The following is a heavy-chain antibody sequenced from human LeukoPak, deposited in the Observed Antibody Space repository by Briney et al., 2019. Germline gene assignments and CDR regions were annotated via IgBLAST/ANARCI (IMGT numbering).Heavy chain of an antibody. CDR1: GYTFTSYG. CDR2: ISAYNGNT. CDR3: ARRSCERSGRLWRYWYFDL. Sequence: ASVKVSCKASGYTFTSYGISWVRQAPGQGLEWIGWISAYNGNTNYAQKLQGRVTMTTDTSTSTAYMELRSLRPDDTAVYYCARRSCERSGRLWRYWYFDLWGRGTLVTVSS. D-gene: IGHD3-3*01. V-gene: IGHV1-18*01. J-gene: IGHJ2*01.